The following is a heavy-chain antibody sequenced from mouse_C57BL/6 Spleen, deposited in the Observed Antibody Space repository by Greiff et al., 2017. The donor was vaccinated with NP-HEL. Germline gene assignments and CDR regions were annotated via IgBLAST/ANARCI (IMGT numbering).Heavy chain of an antibody. Sequence: VQLQQSGPELVKPGASVKISCKASGYTFTDYYMNWVKQSHGKSLEWIGDINPNNGGTSYNQKFKGKATLTVDKSSSTAYMELRSLTSEDSAVYYCARRVDGFAYWGQGTLVTVSA. CDR3: ARRVDGFAY. V-gene: IGHV1-26*01. J-gene: IGHJ3*01. CDR1: GYTFTDYY. CDR2: INPNNGGT.